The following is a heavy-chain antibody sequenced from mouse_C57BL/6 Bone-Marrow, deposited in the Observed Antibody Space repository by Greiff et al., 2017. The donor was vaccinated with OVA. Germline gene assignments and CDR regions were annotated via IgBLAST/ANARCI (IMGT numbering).Heavy chain of an antibody. CDR1: GFTFSDYG. CDR2: ISSGSSTI. Sequence: EVMLVESGGGLVKPGGSLKLSCAASGFTFSDYGMHWVRQAPEKGLEWVAYISSGSSTIYYADTVKGRFTISRDNAKNTLFLQMTSLRSEDTAMYYCARCSFYAMDYWGQGTSVTVSS. V-gene: IGHV5-17*01. D-gene: IGHD1-1*01. J-gene: IGHJ4*01. CDR3: ARCSFYAMDY.